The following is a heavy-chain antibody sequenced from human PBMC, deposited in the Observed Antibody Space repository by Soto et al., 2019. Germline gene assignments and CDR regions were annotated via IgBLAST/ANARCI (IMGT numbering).Heavy chain of an antibody. CDR2: ISDSGRTI. D-gene: IGHD6-13*01. Sequence: EVHLVESGGGLVQPGGSLRLSCAASGFTFSGYEMNWVRQAPGKGLEWVSYISDSGRTIYYADSVKGRFTISRDNAKNLLFLQMNSLRAEDTAIYYCARDGPAADFDYWCQGSLGTVSS. CDR3: ARDGPAADFDY. CDR1: GFTFSGYE. J-gene: IGHJ4*02. V-gene: IGHV3-48*03.